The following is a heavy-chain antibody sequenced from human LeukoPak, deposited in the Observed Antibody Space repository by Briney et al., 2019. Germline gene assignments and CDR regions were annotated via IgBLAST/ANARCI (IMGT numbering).Heavy chain of an antibody. Sequence: GGSLRLSCAASGFTFSSYWMSWVRQAPGKGLEWVANIKQDGSEKYYVDSVKGRFTISRDNAKNSLYLQMNSLRAEDTAVYYCARDNFVYCSSTSCSDYWGQGTLVTVSS. D-gene: IGHD2-2*01. CDR2: IKQDGSEK. CDR1: GFTFSSYW. J-gene: IGHJ4*02. CDR3: ARDNFVYCSSTSCSDY. V-gene: IGHV3-7*01.